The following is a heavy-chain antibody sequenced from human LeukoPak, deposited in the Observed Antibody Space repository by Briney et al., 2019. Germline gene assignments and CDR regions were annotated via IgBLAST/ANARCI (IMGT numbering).Heavy chain of an antibody. CDR1: GYTFTGNY. CDR3: ARTGYCSSASCYTASRPYYYYYMDV. J-gene: IGHJ6*03. D-gene: IGHD2-2*02. V-gene: IGHV1-2*02. CDR2: INPNTGGT. Sequence: ASVKVSCKASGYTFTGNYLHWMRQAPGQGLEWMGWINPNTGGTNFAQKFKGRVSMTRDTSITTAYLDLSRLTSDDTAVYYCARTGYCSSASCYTASRPYYYYYMDVWGKGTTVTVSS.